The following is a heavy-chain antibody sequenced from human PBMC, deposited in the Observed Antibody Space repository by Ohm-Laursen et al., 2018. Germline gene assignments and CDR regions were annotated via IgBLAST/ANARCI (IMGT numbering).Heavy chain of an antibody. CDR1: GYSISSGYY. D-gene: IGHD3-3*01. J-gene: IGHJ4*02. CDR2: IYHSGST. Sequence: SDTLSLTCVVSGYSISSGYYWGWIRQPPGKGLEWIGSIYHSGSTYYNPSLKSRVTISVDTSKNQFSLKLSSVTAVDMAVYYCAREYPDFWSGYNDYWGQGTLVTVSS. V-gene: IGHV4-38-2*02. CDR3: AREYPDFWSGYNDY.